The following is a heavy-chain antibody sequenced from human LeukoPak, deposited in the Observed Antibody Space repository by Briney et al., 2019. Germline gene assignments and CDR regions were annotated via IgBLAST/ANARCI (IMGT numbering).Heavy chain of an antibody. CDR3: ARDPLPLRAETDGMDV. V-gene: IGHV4-30-2*01. CDR2: IYHSGST. J-gene: IGHJ6*02. Sequence: SQTLSLTCAVSGGSISSGGYSWSWIRQPPGKGLEWIGYIYHSGSTYYNPSLKSRVTISVDRSKNQFSLKLSSVTAADTAVYYCARDPLPLRAETDGMDVWGQGTTVTVSS. CDR1: GGSISSGGYS.